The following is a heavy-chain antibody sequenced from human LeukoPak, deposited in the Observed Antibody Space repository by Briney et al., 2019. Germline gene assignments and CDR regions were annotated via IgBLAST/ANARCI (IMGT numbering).Heavy chain of an antibody. Sequence: EASVKVSCKASGYNFRNYGIGWVRQAPRQGLEWMGWITAGNGNTNYAQKVQGRVTMTTDTSTSTAYMELRSLRSDDTAVYFCARDSARGYSYGYNAFDTWGQGTMVTVSS. J-gene: IGHJ3*02. CDR1: GYNFRNYG. CDR3: ARDSARGYSYGYNAFDT. CDR2: ITAGNGNT. V-gene: IGHV1-18*01. D-gene: IGHD5-18*01.